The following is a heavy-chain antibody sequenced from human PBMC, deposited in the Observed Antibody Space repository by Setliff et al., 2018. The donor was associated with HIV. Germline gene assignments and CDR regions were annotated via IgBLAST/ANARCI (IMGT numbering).Heavy chain of an antibody. J-gene: IGHJ4*02. D-gene: IGHD3-10*01. Sequence: HPGGSLRLSCIASGFSLSTYSMNWVRQAPGKGLEWISYISSDSRTTYYADSVKGRFTISRDDAKTSLYLQMNSLRAEDTAVYYCARASGSYYPPGPDYWGQGTLVTVSS. CDR3: ARASGSYYPPGPDY. CDR2: ISSDSRTT. V-gene: IGHV3-48*01. CDR1: GFSLSTYS.